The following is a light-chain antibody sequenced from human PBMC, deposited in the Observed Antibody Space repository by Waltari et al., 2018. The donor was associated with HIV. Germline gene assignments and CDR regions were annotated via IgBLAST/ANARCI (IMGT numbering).Light chain of an antibody. CDR3: QQYGSSPPRT. J-gene: IGKJ1*01. Sequence: EIMLTQSPGTLSLSPGERAHLSSRASQSVSSSYLAWYQQKPGQAPRLLIYGASSRATGIPDRFSGSGSGTDFTLTISRLEPEDFAVYYCQQYGSSPPRTFGQGTKVEIK. V-gene: IGKV3-20*01. CDR2: GAS. CDR1: QSVSSSY.